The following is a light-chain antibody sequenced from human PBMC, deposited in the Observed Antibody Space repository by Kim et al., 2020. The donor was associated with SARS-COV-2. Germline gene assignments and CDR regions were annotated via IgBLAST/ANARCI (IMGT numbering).Light chain of an antibody. CDR1: QSIGSS. J-gene: IGKJ4*01. V-gene: IGKV6-21*01. CDR2: YAS. Sequence: VTTKSKVTSTGRASQSIGSSLHWYQQKPDQSPELLIKYASQSFSGVPSRFSGSGSGTDFALTINSLEAEDTATYYCHQSSTLPLTFGGGTKVDIK. CDR3: HQSSTLPLT.